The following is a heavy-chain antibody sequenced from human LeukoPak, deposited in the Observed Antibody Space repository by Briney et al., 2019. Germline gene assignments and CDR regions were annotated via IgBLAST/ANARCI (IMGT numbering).Heavy chain of an antibody. CDR3: ARWYSNYIWYFDL. CDR2: IYTSGST. CDR1: GGSISSYY. J-gene: IGHJ2*01. V-gene: IGHV4-4*07. Sequence: SETLSLTCTVSGGSISSYYWSRIRQPAGKGLEWIGRIYTSGSTNYNPSLKSRVTMSVDTSKNQFSLKLSSVTAADTAVYYCARWYSNYIWYFDLWGRGTLVTVSS. D-gene: IGHD4-4*01.